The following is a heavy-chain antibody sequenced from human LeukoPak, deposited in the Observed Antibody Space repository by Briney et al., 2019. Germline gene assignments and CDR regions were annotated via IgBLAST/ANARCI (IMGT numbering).Heavy chain of an antibody. CDR1: GFTFSSYG. CDR3: AKVTFSYGDYAGAFDY. V-gene: IGHV3-30*02. D-gene: IGHD4-17*01. Sequence: GGSLRLSCAASGFTFSSYGMHWVRQAPGKGLEWVTAIRYDGTLKYYADSVKGRFTISRDNSKNIFYLQMNSLRGEDTAVYYCAKVTFSYGDYAGAFDYWGRGTLVTVSS. J-gene: IGHJ4*02. CDR2: IRYDGTLK.